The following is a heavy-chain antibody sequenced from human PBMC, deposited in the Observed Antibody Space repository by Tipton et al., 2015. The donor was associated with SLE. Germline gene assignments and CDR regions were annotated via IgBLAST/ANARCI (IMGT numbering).Heavy chain of an antibody. J-gene: IGHJ3*02. CDR2: INHSGST. CDR3: ARGNWGPLDDAFDI. D-gene: IGHD7-27*01. Sequence: TLSLTCAVYGGSFSGYYWSWTRQPPGKGLEWIGEINHSGSTNYNPSLKSRVTISVDTSKNQFSLKLSSVTAADTAVYYCARGNWGPLDDAFDIWGQGTMVTVSS. CDR1: GGSFSGYY. V-gene: IGHV4-34*01.